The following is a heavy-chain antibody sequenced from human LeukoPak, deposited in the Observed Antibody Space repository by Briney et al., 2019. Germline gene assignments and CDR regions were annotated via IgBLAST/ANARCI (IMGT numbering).Heavy chain of an antibody. D-gene: IGHD6-19*01. V-gene: IGHV3-7*01. CDR3: ARVAGSGWFDY. J-gene: IGHJ4*02. CDR1: GFTFSDYW. Sequence: GGSPRLSCAASGFTFSDYWMTWVRQAPGKGLEWLANIKQDGSEKYYVDSVKGRFTISRDDAKNSLYLQMNSLRAEDTAVYYCARVAGSGWFDYWGQGTLVTVSS. CDR2: IKQDGSEK.